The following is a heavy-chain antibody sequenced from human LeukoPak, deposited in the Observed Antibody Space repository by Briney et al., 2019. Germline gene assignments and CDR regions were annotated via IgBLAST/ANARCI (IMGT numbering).Heavy chain of an antibody. J-gene: IGHJ1*01. Sequence: SQTLSLTCAISGDSVSSNRVAWYWIRQSPSRGLEWLGRTYYRSNWYNDYAVSVKGRITINPDTSKNQFSLHLSSVTPEDTAVYYCARDGADYGGNSWRYFQHWGQGTLVTVSS. CDR2: TYYRSNWYN. V-gene: IGHV6-1*01. CDR3: ARDGADYGGNSWRYFQH. CDR1: GDSVSSNRVA. D-gene: IGHD4-23*01.